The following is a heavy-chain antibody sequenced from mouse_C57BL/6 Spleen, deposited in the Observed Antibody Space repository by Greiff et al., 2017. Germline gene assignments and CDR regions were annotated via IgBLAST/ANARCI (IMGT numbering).Heavy chain of an antibody. V-gene: IGHV1-19*01. J-gene: IGHJ3*01. CDR1: GYTFTDYY. D-gene: IGHD1-1*01. CDR2: INPYNGGT. CDR3: AKGLHYGQVFAY. Sequence: VQLQQSGPVLVKPGASVKMSCKASGYTFTDYYMNWVKQSHGKSLEWIGVINPYNGGTSYNQKFKGKATLTVDKSSSTAYMELNSLTSEDSAVYYCAKGLHYGQVFAYWGQGTLVTVSA.